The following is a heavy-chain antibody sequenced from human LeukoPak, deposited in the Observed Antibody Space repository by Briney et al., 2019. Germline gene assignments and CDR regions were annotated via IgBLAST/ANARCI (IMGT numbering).Heavy chain of an antibody. CDR1: GYTFTSYY. D-gene: IGHD3-22*01. Sequence: ASVKVSCKASGYTFTSYYMHWVRQAPGQGLEWMGIINPSGGSTSYAQKFQGRVTMTRDTSTSTVYMELSSLRPEDTAVYYCARDTYYYDSSGYPFDYWGQGTLVTVSS. J-gene: IGHJ4*02. CDR2: INPSGGST. CDR3: ARDTYYYDSSGYPFDY. V-gene: IGHV1-46*01.